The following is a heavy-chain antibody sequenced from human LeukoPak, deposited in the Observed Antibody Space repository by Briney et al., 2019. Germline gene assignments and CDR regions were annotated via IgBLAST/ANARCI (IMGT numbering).Heavy chain of an antibody. J-gene: IGHJ4*02. CDR3: ARADYHESTVRGRYFDC. D-gene: IGHD3-22*01. CDR2: IKQDGSEK. V-gene: IGHV3-7*05. Sequence: GGSLRLSCAASGFTFSNYWMSWVRQAPGKGLEWVAKIKQDGSEKYYVDSVKGRFAISRDNAKNSLYLQMDSLRAEDTAVYYCARADYHESTVRGRYFDCWGQGTLVTVSS. CDR1: GFTFSNYW.